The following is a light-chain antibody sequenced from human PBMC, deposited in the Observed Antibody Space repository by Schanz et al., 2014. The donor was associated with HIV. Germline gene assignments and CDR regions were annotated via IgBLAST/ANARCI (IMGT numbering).Light chain of an antibody. V-gene: IGKV3-20*01. Sequence: EIVMTQSPVTLSVSPGERVTLSCRASRSVNSNLAWYQQKPGQAPRLLIYATSTRAADIPDRFSGSGSGTDFTLTISRLEPEDFAVYYCQQYGSSPPFTFGPGTKVDIK. CDR3: QQYGSSPPFT. CDR2: ATS. CDR1: RSVNSN. J-gene: IGKJ3*01.